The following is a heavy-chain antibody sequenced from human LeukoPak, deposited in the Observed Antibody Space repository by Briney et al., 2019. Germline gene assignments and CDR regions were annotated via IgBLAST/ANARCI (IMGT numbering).Heavy chain of an antibody. Sequence: GGSLRLSCAASGFIFSNYDIHWVRQAPGKGPEWVALISFDESREYYADSVKGRFIVSRDSSKNTAFLQMNSLGVEDTAVYFCAKDKDTPATAHPQRGYFESWGQGTLVTVSS. V-gene: IGHV3-30*18. D-gene: IGHD2-21*02. J-gene: IGHJ4*02. CDR1: GFIFSNYD. CDR3: AKDKDTPATAHPQRGYFES. CDR2: ISFDESRE.